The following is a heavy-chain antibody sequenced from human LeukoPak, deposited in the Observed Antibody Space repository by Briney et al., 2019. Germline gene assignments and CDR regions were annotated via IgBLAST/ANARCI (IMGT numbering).Heavy chain of an antibody. CDR1: GGTFSSYA. V-gene: IGHV1-69*04. Sequence: ASVKVSCKASGGTFSSYAISWVRQAPGQGLEWMGRIIPILGIANYAQKFQGRVTITADKSTSTAYMGLSSLRSEDTAVYYCARGGPYYYDSSGYSSFDYWGQGTLVTVSS. J-gene: IGHJ4*02. CDR2: IIPILGIA. D-gene: IGHD3-22*01. CDR3: ARGGPYYYDSSGYSSFDY.